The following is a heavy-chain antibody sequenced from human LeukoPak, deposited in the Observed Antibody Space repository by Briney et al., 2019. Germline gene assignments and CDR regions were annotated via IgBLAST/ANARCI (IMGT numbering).Heavy chain of an antibody. Sequence: GGSLRLSCAASGFTFSSYAMSWVRQAPGKGLEWVSVISGSGGRTYYADSVQGRFTISRDNSKNTLYLQMNSLRAEDTAVYYCAKPYYYDSSGYSANYFDSWGQGTLVTVSS. D-gene: IGHD3-22*01. V-gene: IGHV3-23*01. CDR3: AKPYYYDSSGYSANYFDS. J-gene: IGHJ4*02. CDR2: ISGSGGRT. CDR1: GFTFSSYA.